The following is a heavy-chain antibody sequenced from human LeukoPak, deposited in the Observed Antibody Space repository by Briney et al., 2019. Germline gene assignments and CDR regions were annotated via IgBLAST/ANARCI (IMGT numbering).Heavy chain of an antibody. CDR1: GFTVSSNY. D-gene: IGHD3-22*01. CDR3: ASRTYYYDSSGYQ. V-gene: IGHV3-74*01. CDR2: INSDGSST. J-gene: IGHJ4*02. Sequence: GGSLRLSCAASGFTVSSNYMSWVRQAPGKGLVWVSRINSDGSSTSYADSVKGRFTISRDNAKNTLYLQMNSLRAEDTAVYYCASRTYYYDSSGYQWGQGTLVTVSS.